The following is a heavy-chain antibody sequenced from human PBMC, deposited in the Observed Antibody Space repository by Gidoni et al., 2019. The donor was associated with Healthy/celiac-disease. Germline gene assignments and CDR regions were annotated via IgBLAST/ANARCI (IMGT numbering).Heavy chain of an antibody. D-gene: IGHD5-12*01. CDR2: ISSSSSYI. J-gene: IGHJ4*02. CDR3: ARIRGYSGYADY. Sequence: EVQLVVSGGGLVKPGGSLRLSCAAYGFTFSSYSMNWVRQAPGKGLEWVSSISSSSSYIYYADSVKGRFTISRDNAKNSLYLQMNSLRAEDTAVYYCARIRGYSGYADYWGQGTLVTVSS. CDR1: GFTFSSYS. V-gene: IGHV3-21*01.